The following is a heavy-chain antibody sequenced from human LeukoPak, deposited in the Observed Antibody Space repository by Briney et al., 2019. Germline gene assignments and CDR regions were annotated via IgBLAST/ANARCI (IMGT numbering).Heavy chain of an antibody. V-gene: IGHV4-39*02. CDR1: GGSISSSSYY. Sequence: PSETLSLTCTVSGGSISSSSYYWGWIRQPPGKGLEWIGSIYYSGSTYYNPSLKSRVTISVDTSKNQFSLKLSSVTAADTAVYYCAREGSVDYWGQGTLVTVSS. CDR3: AREGSVDY. CDR2: IYYSGST. J-gene: IGHJ4*02.